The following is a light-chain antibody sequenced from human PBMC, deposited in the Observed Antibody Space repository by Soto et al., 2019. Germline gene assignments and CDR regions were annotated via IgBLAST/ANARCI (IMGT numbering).Light chain of an antibody. V-gene: IGKV3-11*01. CDR3: QQRLNWIT. Sequence: EIVLTQSPATLSLSPGERATLSCRASQGISGFLAWYQQKPGQAPRLLIYDASNRAIGIPARFSGSGSGTDFTLTISSLEPEDFAVYYGQQRLNWITFGQGTRLEIK. CDR2: DAS. J-gene: IGKJ5*01. CDR1: QGISGF.